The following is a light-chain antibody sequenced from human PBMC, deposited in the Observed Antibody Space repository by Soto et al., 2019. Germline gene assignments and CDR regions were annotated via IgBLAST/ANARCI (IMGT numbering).Light chain of an antibody. V-gene: IGLV2-23*01. CDR2: KGS. J-gene: IGLJ2*01. CDR3: CSYAGSSTLV. Sequence: QSALTQPASVSGSPGQSITISCTGTSSDVGSYNLVSWYQQHPGKAPKLMIYKGSKRPSGVSNRFSGSKSGNTASLTISGLQAEDEGDYYCCSYAGSSTLVFGGGTKLTVL. CDR1: SSDVGSYNL.